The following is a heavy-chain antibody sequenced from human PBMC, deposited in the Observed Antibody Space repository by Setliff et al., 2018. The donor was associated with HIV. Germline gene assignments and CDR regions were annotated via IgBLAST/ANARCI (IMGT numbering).Heavy chain of an antibody. Sequence: SETLSLTCTVSGGSNNSTSDYWGWIRQPPGNGLEWIGCIYHTGSTYYKPSLKSRFTITVDTSKNQFSLMLSSVAAGDTAVYYCARSIFPVVSGYYYFEYWGQGTLVTVSS. CDR3: ARSIFPVVSGYYYFEY. V-gene: IGHV4-39*01. CDR1: GGSNNSTSDY. CDR2: IYHTGST. J-gene: IGHJ4*01. D-gene: IGHD3-3*01.